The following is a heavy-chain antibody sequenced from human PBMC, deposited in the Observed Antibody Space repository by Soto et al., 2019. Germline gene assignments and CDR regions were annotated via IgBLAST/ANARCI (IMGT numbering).Heavy chain of an antibody. Sequence: EVQLVESGGGLVQPGGSLRLSCASSGFPFSAFSMNWVRQAPGKGLEWVAYISSSGSTIYYTDSVKGRFTISRDNAKSSLYLQMDSLRDEDTAVYYCAREGGRHCSPTRCYNAFDFWGQGTMVTVSS. D-gene: IGHD2-2*02. CDR3: AREGGRHCSPTRCYNAFDF. V-gene: IGHV3-48*02. CDR1: GFPFSAFS. CDR2: ISSSGSTI. J-gene: IGHJ3*01.